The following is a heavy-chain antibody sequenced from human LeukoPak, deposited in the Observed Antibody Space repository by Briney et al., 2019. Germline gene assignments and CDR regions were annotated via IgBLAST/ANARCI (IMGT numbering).Heavy chain of an antibody. D-gene: IGHD6-6*01. CDR2: INHSGST. Sequence: SETLSLTCAVYGGSFSGYYWSWIRQPPGKGLEWIGEINHSGSTNYNPSLKSRVTISVDTSKNQFSLKLSSVTAADTAVYYCARDSSSSGLRYWGQGTLVTVSS. V-gene: IGHV4-34*01. CDR3: ARDSSSSGLRY. J-gene: IGHJ4*02. CDR1: GGSFSGYY.